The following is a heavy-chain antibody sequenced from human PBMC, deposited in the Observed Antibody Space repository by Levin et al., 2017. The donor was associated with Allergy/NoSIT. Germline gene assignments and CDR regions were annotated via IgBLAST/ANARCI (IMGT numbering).Heavy chain of an antibody. CDR3: ARAFSIIAVAGRSFDF. CDR1: GGSVSSGSYY. Sequence: SSETLSLTCTVSGGSVSSGSYYWNWIRQPPGKGLEWIGYIYYSGSTKYNPSLKSRVTISADTSKNQFSLMLTSVTAADTAVYYCARAFSIIAVAGRSFDFWGRGTLVTVSS. D-gene: IGHD6-19*01. J-gene: IGHJ4*02. V-gene: IGHV4-61*01. CDR2: IYYSGST.